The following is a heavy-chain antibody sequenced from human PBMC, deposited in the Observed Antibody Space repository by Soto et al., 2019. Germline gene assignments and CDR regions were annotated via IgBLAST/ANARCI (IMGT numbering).Heavy chain of an antibody. J-gene: IGHJ4*02. Sequence: GGSLRLSCAASGFTFDDYAMHWVRQAPGKGLEWVSGISWNSGSIGYADSVEGRFTISRDNAKNSLYLQMNSLRAEDTALYYCARGDGDYYDGNGYLGRHWGQGTLVTVSS. CDR3: ARGDGDYYDGNGYLGRH. CDR1: GFTFDDYA. CDR2: ISWNSGSI. V-gene: IGHV3-9*01. D-gene: IGHD3-22*01.